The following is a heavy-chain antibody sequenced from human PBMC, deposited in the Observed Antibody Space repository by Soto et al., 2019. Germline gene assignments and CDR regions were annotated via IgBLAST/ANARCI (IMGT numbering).Heavy chain of an antibody. CDR1: GFTFSSYS. CDR3: ARDAAKYYYDSSGY. CDR2: ISSSSSTI. V-gene: IGHV3-48*04. J-gene: IGHJ4*02. Sequence: GGYLRLSCAASGFTFSSYSMNWVRQAPGKGLEWVSYISSSSSTIYYADSVKGRFTISRDNAKNSLYLQMNSLRAEDTAVYYCARDAAKYYYDSSGYWGQGTLVTVSS. D-gene: IGHD3-22*01.